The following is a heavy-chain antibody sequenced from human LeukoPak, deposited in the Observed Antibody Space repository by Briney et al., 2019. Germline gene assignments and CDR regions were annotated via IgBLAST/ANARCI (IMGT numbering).Heavy chain of an antibody. CDR1: GFTFTNYG. CDR3: AKDVITGTFFFDQ. J-gene: IGHJ4*02. D-gene: IGHD1-20*01. CDR2: ISYDGSYK. Sequence: GGSLRLSCAASGFTFTNYGMNWVRQAPGKGLEWVAVISYDGSYKYYADSVMGRFTISRDNSKNTLYLQMTSLRAEDTAMYYCAKDVITGTFFFDQWGQGTLVTVSS. V-gene: IGHV3-30*18.